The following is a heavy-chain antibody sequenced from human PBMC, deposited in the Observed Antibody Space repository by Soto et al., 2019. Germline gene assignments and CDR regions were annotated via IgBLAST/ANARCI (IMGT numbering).Heavy chain of an antibody. Sequence: ASVNVSCKTSGYTFVTYYISWLRQAPGQGIEWMGWISPHNGKTNYIEHLQGRVTITADTSTRTDYMELRNLRSDDTAVYFCETDSSQSFDHWGHGTLVTV. CDR1: GYTFVTYY. J-gene: IGHJ2*01. D-gene: IGHD6-19*01. CDR2: ISPHNGKT. CDR3: ETDSSQSFDH. V-gene: IGHV1-18*01.